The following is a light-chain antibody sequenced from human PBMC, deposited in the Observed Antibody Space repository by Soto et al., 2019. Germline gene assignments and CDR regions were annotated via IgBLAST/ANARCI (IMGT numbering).Light chain of an antibody. CDR1: QGIRND. CDR2: AAS. J-gene: IGKJ1*01. V-gene: IGKV1-6*01. Sequence: AIQMTQSPSSLSASVGDRVTITCRASQGIRNDLGWYQQKPGKAPKLLIYAASSLQSGVPSRFSGSGSGTEFILTISSLQPDDFATYWCQHYGGMWTLGQGTKVDIK. CDR3: QHYGGMWT.